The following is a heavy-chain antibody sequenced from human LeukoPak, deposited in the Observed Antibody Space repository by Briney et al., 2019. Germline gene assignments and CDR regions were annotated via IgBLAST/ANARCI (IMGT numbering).Heavy chain of an antibody. D-gene: IGHD2-2*01. V-gene: IGHV3-33*06. Sequence: GGSLRLSCAASGFTFSSYGMHWVRQAPGKGLEWVAVIWYDGSNKYYADSVKGRFTISRDNSKNPLYLQMNSLRAEDTAVYYCAKDGEDVCSSTSCKSRAYYYYYYMDVWGKGTTVTVSS. J-gene: IGHJ6*03. CDR2: IWYDGSNK. CDR3: AKDGEDVCSSTSCKSRAYYYYYYMDV. CDR1: GFTFSSYG.